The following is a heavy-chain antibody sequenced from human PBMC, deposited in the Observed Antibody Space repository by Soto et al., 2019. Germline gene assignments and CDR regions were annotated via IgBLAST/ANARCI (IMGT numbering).Heavy chain of an antibody. CDR2: ISGSGGST. D-gene: IGHD4-4*01. CDR3: AKRGLQYEYGMDV. Sequence: EVQLLESGGCLVQPGGSLRLSCAASGFTFSSYAMSWVRQAPGKGLEWVSAISGSGGSTYYADSVKGRFTISRDNSKNTLYLQMNSLRAEDTAVYYCAKRGLQYEYGMDVWGQGTTVTVSS. J-gene: IGHJ6*02. V-gene: IGHV3-23*01. CDR1: GFTFSSYA.